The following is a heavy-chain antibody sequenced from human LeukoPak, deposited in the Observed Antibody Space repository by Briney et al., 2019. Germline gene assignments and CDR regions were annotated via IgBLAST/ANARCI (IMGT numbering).Heavy chain of an antibody. CDR3: AGTARGGNY. D-gene: IGHD3-16*01. V-gene: IGHV3-30*05. CDR2: ISYDGSNK. J-gene: IGHJ4*02. CDR1: GFTFSSYG. Sequence: GGFLRLSCAASGFTFSSYGMHWVRQAPGKGLEWVAVISYDGSNKYYADSVKGRFTISRDNAKNSLYLQMNSLRAEGTAVYYCAGTARGGNYWGQGTLVTVSS.